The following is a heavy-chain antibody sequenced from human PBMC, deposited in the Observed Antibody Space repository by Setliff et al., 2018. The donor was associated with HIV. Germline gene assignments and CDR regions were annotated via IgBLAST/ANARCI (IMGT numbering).Heavy chain of an antibody. V-gene: IGHV1-2*06. D-gene: IGHD3-10*01. J-gene: IGHJ4*01. CDR1: GYTLSELS. CDR3: ARTLTYYSAGSYSLDY. CDR2: INPNSGGT. Sequence: ASVKVSCKVSGYTLSELSMHWVRQAPGQGLEWMGRINPNSGGTNYAQKFQGRVTMTRDTSASTAYVELYSLTSEDTAVYYCARTLTYYSAGSYSLDYWGQETLVTVSS.